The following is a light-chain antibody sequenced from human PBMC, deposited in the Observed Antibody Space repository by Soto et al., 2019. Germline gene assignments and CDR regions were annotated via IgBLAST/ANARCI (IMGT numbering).Light chain of an antibody. CDR3: QQYGSSGT. CDR1: QTISSS. V-gene: IGKV3-20*01. J-gene: IGKJ1*01. CDR2: GAS. Sequence: EILFPHSPGTLSLSTGERVSLSCRASQTISSSLAWYQQRPGQAPRFLIYGASNRATGIPDRFSGSGSGTDFTLTISRLEPEDFAVYYCQQYGSSGTFGQGTKVDIK.